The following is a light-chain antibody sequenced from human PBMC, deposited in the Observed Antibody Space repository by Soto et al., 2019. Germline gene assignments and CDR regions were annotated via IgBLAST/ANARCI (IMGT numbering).Light chain of an antibody. CDR1: SSDVGSYNR. Sequence: SALTQPPSVSGSPGQSVTISCTGTSSDVGSYNRVSWYQQSPGTAPKLLIYEVTNRPSGVPDRFSGSKSGNTASLTISGLQAEDEADYYCSSKTSSSPLFGGGTKLTVL. J-gene: IGLJ2*01. CDR3: SSKTSSSPL. CDR2: EVT. V-gene: IGLV2-18*02.